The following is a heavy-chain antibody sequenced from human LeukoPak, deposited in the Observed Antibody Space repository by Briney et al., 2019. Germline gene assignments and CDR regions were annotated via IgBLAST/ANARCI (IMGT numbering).Heavy chain of an antibody. CDR2: IIPIFGTA. J-gene: IGHJ3*02. D-gene: IGHD2-21*02. CDR1: GGTFSSYA. Sequence: GSSVKVSCKASGGTFSSYAISWVRQAPGQGLEWMGRIIPIFGTANYAQKFQGRVTITTDESTSTAYMELSSLRSEDTAVYYCARLYCGGDCYLWGAFDIWGQGTTVTVSS. V-gene: IGHV1-69*05. CDR3: ARLYCGGDCYLWGAFDI.